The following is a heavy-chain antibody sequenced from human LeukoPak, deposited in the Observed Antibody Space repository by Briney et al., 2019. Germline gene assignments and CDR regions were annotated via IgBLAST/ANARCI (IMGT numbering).Heavy chain of an antibody. V-gene: IGHV3-21*01. D-gene: IGHD6-13*01. Sequence: PGGSLRLSCAASGFTFSSYSMNWVRQAPRKRLEWVSSISSSSSYIYYADSVKGRFTISRDNAKNSLYLQMNSLRAEDTAVYYCAREYSNYYGMDVWGQGTTVTVSS. CDR3: AREYSNYYGMDV. CDR1: GFTFSSYS. J-gene: IGHJ6*02. CDR2: ISSSSSYI.